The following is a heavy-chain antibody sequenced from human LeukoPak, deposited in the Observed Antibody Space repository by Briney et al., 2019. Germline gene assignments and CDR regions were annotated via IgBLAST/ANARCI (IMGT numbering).Heavy chain of an antibody. D-gene: IGHD1-26*01. CDR2: IYYSGST. V-gene: IGHV4-59*08. CDR1: GGSISSYY. Sequence: PSETLSLTCTVSGGSISSYYWSWIRQPPGKGLEWIGYIYYSGSTNYNPSLKSRVTISVDTSKNQFSLKLSSVTAADTAVYYCARRSAPGYYYGMDVWGQGTTVTVSS. J-gene: IGHJ6*02. CDR3: ARRSAPGYYYGMDV.